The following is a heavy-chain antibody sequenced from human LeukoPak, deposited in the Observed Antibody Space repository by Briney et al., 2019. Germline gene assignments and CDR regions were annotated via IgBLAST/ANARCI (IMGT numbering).Heavy chain of an antibody. V-gene: IGHV3-23*01. Sequence: PGGSLRLSCVASGFTFSSYAMSWVRQAPGKGLEWVSGITYSSGYTYYADSVKGRFTISRDNSRNTLYLQMNSLRAEDTAVYYCAKDPSDLGGSGSNNYFDCWGQGTLVTVSS. CDR2: ITYSSGYT. CDR1: GFTFSSYA. J-gene: IGHJ4*02. D-gene: IGHD3-10*01. CDR3: AKDPSDLGGSGSNNYFDC.